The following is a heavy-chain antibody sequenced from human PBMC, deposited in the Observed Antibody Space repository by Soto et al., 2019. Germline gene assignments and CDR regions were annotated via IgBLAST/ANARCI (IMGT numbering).Heavy chain of an antibody. CDR2: ISSSSSTI. D-gene: IGHD4-17*01. CDR1: GFTFSSYS. CDR3: ARGTTVTTKGVNYYYMDV. J-gene: IGHJ6*03. V-gene: IGHV3-48*01. Sequence: EVQLVESGGGLVQPGGSLRLSCAASGFTFSSYSMYWVRQAPGKGLEWVSYISSSSSTIYYADSVKGRFTISRDNAKNSLYLQMNSLRAEDTAVYYCARGTTVTTKGVNYYYMDVWGKGTTVTVSS.